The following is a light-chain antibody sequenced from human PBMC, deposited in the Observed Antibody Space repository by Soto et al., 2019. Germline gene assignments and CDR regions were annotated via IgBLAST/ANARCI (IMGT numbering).Light chain of an antibody. CDR2: AAS. J-gene: IGKJ3*01. Sequence: DIQMTQSPSSLSASVGDRVTITCRASQGMSNYLAWYQQKPGKVPKLLIYAASTLQSGVPSRFSGSGSGTEFTLTISSLQPEDVASYYCQKYDNAPFTFGPGTKVDIK. CDR3: QKYDNAPFT. CDR1: QGMSNY. V-gene: IGKV1-27*01.